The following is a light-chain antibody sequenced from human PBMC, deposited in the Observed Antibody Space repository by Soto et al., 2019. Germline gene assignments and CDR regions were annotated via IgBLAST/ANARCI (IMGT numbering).Light chain of an antibody. CDR1: QGIGIY. CDR2: AAS. J-gene: IGKJ1*01. CDR3: QKNNSAPRT. V-gene: IGKV1-27*01. Sequence: DIQMTQSPSSLSASLGDRVTITCRASQGIGIYLAWYQQKPGKVPKLLIYAASTVQSGVPSCFSGRGSGTDFTLTISSLQPEDVATYYCQKNNSAPRTFGQGTRVEI.